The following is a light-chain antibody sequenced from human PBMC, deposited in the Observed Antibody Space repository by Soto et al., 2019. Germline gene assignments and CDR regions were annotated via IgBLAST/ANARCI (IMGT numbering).Light chain of an antibody. V-gene: IGKV3-20*01. Sequence: EIVLTQSPGTLSLSPGESATLSCRASQSVSNNYLAWYQQKPGQPPRLLIYCASNRATGIPDRFSGSGSGTDFPLTISRLEPEDFAVYYCQQYGSSGTFGQGTKVDIK. J-gene: IGKJ1*01. CDR3: QQYGSSGT. CDR1: QSVSNNY. CDR2: CAS.